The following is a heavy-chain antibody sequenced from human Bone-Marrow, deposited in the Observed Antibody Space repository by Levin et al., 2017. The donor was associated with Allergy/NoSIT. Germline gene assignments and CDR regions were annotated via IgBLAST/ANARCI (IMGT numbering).Heavy chain of an antibody. V-gene: IGHV3-23*01. CDR1: GFTFSSYA. Sequence: GGSLRLSCAASGFTFSSYAMSWVRQAPGKGLEWVSAISGSGGSTYYADSVKGRFTISRDNSKNTLYLQMNSLRAEDTAVYYCARGCGGDCYPTSRNYFDYWGQGTLVTVSS. CDR2: ISGSGGST. D-gene: IGHD2-21*02. J-gene: IGHJ4*02. CDR3: ARGCGGDCYPTSRNYFDY.